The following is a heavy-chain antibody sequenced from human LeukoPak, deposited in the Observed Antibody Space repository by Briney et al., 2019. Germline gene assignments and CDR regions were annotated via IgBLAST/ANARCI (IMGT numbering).Heavy chain of an antibody. V-gene: IGHV4-39*01. Sequence: PSETLSLTCTVSGGSISSSSYYWGWLRQPPGKGLEWIVSIYYSGSTYHNPSLKSRVTISVDTSKNQFSLKLSSVTAADTAVYYCARGSIAVAVGDWFDPWGQGTLVTVSS. CDR2: IYYSGST. D-gene: IGHD6-19*01. CDR3: ARGSIAVAVGDWFDP. CDR1: GGSISSSSYY. J-gene: IGHJ5*02.